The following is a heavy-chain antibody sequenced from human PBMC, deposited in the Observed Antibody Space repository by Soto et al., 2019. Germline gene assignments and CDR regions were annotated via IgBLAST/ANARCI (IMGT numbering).Heavy chain of an antibody. V-gene: IGHV1-69*08. J-gene: IGHJ2*01. CDR3: ARPDFGDYWYFDL. CDR1: GGTFSSHT. Sequence: QVQLVQSGAVVKKPGSSVKVSCKASGGTFSSHTFSWVRQAPGQGLEWMGRIIPALGTATYAQKFQGRVTITADESATTVYMELNSLRSEDTAVYYCARPDFGDYWYFDLWGRGTLVTVSS. CDR2: IIPALGTA. D-gene: IGHD4-17*01.